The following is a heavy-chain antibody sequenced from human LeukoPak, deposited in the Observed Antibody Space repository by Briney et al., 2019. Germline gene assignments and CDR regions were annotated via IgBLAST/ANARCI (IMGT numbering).Heavy chain of an antibody. J-gene: IGHJ4*02. CDR1: GFTFISYS. V-gene: IGHV3-21*01. D-gene: IGHD1-26*01. CDR3: ARNPPGATYFDY. Sequence: GSLRLSCAASGFTFISYSMNWVRQAPGKGLEWVSSISSSSSSYIYYADSVKGRFTISRDNAKNSLYLQMNSLRAEDTAVYYCARNPPGATYFDYWGQGTLVTVSS. CDR2: ISSSSSSYI.